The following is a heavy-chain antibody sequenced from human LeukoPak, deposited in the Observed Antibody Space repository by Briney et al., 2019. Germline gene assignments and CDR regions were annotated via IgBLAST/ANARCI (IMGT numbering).Heavy chain of an antibody. V-gene: IGHV4-59*11. D-gene: IGHD2-2*01. CDR3: ARAGYCSSTSCYLYAFDI. CDR1: GGSISSHY. J-gene: IGHJ3*02. CDR2: IYYSGST. Sequence: SETLSLTCTVSGGSISSHYWSWIRQPPGKGLEWIGYIYYSGSTNYNPSLKSRVTISVDTSKNQFSLKLSSVTAADTAVYYCARAGYCSSTSCYLYAFDIRGQGTMVTVSS.